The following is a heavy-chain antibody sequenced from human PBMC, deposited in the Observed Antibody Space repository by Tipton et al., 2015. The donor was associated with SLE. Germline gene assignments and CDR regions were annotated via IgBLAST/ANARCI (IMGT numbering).Heavy chain of an antibody. J-gene: IGHJ4*02. CDR1: GFTFSSYE. Sequence: GSLRLSCAASGFTFSSYEMNWVRQAPGKGLEWVSYISSSGSTIYYADSVKGRFTISRDNAKNSLYLQMNSLRAEDTAVYHCARGRDGYNYGYWGQGTLVTVSS. CDR3: ARGRDGYNYGY. D-gene: IGHD5-24*01. CDR2: ISSSGSTI. V-gene: IGHV3-48*03.